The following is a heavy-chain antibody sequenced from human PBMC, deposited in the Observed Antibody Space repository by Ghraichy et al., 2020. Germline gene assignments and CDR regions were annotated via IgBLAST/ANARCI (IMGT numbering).Heavy chain of an antibody. J-gene: IGHJ6*02. CDR2: IHTGGST. D-gene: IGHD2-8*02. V-gene: IGHV3-66*01. CDR3: ARDMYCTGTTCFSNGMDV. CDR1: GLTVSANY. Sequence: GGSLRLSCAASGLTVSANYMVWVRQAPVKGLECVSVIHTGGSTYYADSVKGRFTISRDHSKNTLYLHMNSLRAEDTALYFCARDMYCTGTTCFSNGMDVWGQGTTVTVSS.